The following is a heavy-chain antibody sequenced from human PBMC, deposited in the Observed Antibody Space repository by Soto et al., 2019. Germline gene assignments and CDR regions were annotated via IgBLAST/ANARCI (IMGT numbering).Heavy chain of an antibody. D-gene: IGHD6-13*01. CDR1: GGSISSGDYY. CDR2: IYYSGST. J-gene: IGHJ6*02. V-gene: IGHV4-30-4*01. Sequence: SETLSLTCTVSGGSISSGDYYWSWIRQPPGKGLEWIGYIYYSGSTYYNQSLKSRVTISVDTSKNQFSLKLSSVTAADTAVYYCARDVSAAGTEYYYYYGMDVWGQGTTVTVSS. CDR3: ARDVSAAGTEYYYYYGMDV.